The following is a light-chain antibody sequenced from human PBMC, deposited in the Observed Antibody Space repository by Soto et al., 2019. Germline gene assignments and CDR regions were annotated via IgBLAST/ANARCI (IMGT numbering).Light chain of an antibody. Sequence: EIVLTQSPGSLSLSPGERATLSCRASQSVSSSFFAWYQQRPGQAPRLLIYGASSRATGIPDRFSGSGSGKDFTLTISRLEPEDFAVYYCQQYASSVTFGQGTKVEIE. V-gene: IGKV3-20*01. CDR1: QSVSSSF. J-gene: IGKJ1*01. CDR3: QQYASSVT. CDR2: GAS.